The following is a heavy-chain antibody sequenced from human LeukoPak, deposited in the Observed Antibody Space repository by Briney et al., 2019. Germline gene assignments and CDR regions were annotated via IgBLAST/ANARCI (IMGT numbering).Heavy chain of an antibody. CDR2: ISSSSSYI. V-gene: IGHV3-21*01. CDR1: GFTFSSYS. J-gene: IGHJ3*02. CDR3: ASQVKYRDAFDI. D-gene: IGHD2-2*01. Sequence: PGGSLRLSCAASGFTFSSYSMNWVRQAPGKGLEWVSSISSSSSYIYYADSVKGRFTISRDNAKNSLYLQMNSLRAEDTAVYYCASQVKYRDAFDIWGQGTMVTVSS.